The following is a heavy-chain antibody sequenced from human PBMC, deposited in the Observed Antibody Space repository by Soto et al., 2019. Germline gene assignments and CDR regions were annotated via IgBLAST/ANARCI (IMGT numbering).Heavy chain of an antibody. V-gene: IGHV1-2*04. D-gene: IGHD3-16*02. J-gene: IGHJ4*02. Sequence: SVKVSCKASGYTFTAYYMHWGREAPGQGLEWMGWINPNSGGTNYAQKFQGWVTMTRDTSISTAYMELSRLRSDDTAVYYCAIAPESSRVKLTCWGQGTLVTVS. CDR2: INPNSGGT. CDR1: GYTFTAYY. CDR3: AIAPESSRVKLTC.